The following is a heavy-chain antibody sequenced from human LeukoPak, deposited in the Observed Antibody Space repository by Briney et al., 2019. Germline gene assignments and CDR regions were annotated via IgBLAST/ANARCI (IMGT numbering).Heavy chain of an antibody. J-gene: IGHJ6*03. CDR2: ISSSSSYI. CDR3: ARGPRITIFEPQVVYYYYMDV. V-gene: IGHV3-21*01. Sequence: PGGSLRLSCAASGFTFSSYSMNWVRQAPGKGLEWVSSISSSSSYIYYADSVKGRFTISRDNAKNSLYLQMNSLRAEDTAVYYCARGPRITIFEPQVVYYYYMDVWGKGTTVTVSS. D-gene: IGHD3-3*01. CDR1: GFTFSSYS.